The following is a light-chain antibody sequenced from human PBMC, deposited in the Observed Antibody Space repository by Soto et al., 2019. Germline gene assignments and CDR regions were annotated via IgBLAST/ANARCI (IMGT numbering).Light chain of an antibody. CDR1: QSIQSW. Sequence: DIQMTQSPPTLSASVGDRVTITCRASQSIQSWVAWYQQKPGKAPKLLIYKASTLESGVPSRFSGSGSGTEFTLTIRSLQPADFATYYRQQYTIWTFGPGTKVDVK. CDR2: KAS. V-gene: IGKV1-5*03. J-gene: IGKJ1*01. CDR3: QQYTIWT.